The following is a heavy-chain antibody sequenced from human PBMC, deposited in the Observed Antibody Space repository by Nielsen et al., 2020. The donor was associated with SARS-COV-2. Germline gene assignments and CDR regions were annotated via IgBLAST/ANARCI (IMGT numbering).Heavy chain of an antibody. V-gene: IGHV3-30*04. CDR3: ARGRGYNWNDDYH. D-gene: IGHD1-1*01. Sequence: GGSLRLSCAASGFTFSSYAMHWVRQAPGKGLEWVAVISYDGSNKYYADSMKGRFTISRDNSKNTLYLQMNSLRAEDTAVYYCARGRGYNWNDDYHWGQGTLVTVSS. CDR2: ISYDGSNK. J-gene: IGHJ5*02. CDR1: GFTFSSYA.